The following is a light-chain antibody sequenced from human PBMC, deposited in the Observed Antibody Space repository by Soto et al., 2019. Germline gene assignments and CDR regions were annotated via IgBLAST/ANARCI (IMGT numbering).Light chain of an antibody. CDR3: QSYDSSLSGPVI. CDR1: RSNIGAGSD. CDR2: GNN. V-gene: IGLV1-40*01. Sequence: QSVLTQPPSVSGAPGQRVTISCTGSRSNIGAGSDVHWYQQLPGTAPKIIIYGNNYRPSGVPARFSGSKSGTSASLAITGLQAEDEADYYCQSYDSSLSGPVIFGGGTKVTVL. J-gene: IGLJ2*01.